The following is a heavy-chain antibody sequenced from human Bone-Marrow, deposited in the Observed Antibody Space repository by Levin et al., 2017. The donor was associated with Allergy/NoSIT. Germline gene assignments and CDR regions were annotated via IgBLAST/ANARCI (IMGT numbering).Heavy chain of an antibody. Sequence: PGGSLRLSCAASGFTFSAFGMHWVRQAPGRGLEWVAVISYDGGHKFYADSVKGRFTLSRANSKNTHYLQMNSLRAEDTAVYYCTRDRGEWGQFYFDYWGQGILVTVSS. J-gene: IGHJ4*02. CDR3: TRDRGEWGQFYFDY. V-gene: IGHV3-33*01. CDR2: ISYDGGHK. CDR1: GFTFSAFG. D-gene: IGHD1-26*01.